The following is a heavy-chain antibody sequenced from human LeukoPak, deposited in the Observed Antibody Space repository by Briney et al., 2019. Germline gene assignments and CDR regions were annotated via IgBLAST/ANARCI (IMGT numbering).Heavy chain of an antibody. Sequence: GGSLRLSCAASGFTFTTYAMSWVRQAPGKGLEWVSTISGSGGGTYFADSVKGRFTISRDNSRNTLYLQMNSLRAEDTAVYYCARDSANVVGAKSIFDYWGQGALVTVSS. CDR2: ISGSGGGT. CDR1: GFTFTTYA. CDR3: ARDSANVVGAKSIFDY. V-gene: IGHV3-23*01. J-gene: IGHJ4*01. D-gene: IGHD1-26*01.